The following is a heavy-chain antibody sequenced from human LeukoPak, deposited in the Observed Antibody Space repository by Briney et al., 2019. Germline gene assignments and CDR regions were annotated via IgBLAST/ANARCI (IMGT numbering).Heavy chain of an antibody. CDR1: GGSFSGYY. J-gene: IGHJ5*02. D-gene: IGHD3-22*01. CDR2: INHSGST. V-gene: IGHV4-34*01. Sequence: KPSETLSLTCAVYGGSFSGYYWSWIRQPPGKGLEWIGEINHSGSTNYNPSLKSRVTISVDTSKNQFSLKLSSVTAADTAVYYCATMDYYDSSLFAWGQGTLVTVSS. CDR3: ATMDYYDSSLFA.